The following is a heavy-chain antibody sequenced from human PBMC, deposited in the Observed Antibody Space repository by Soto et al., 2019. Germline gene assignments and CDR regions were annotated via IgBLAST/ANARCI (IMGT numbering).Heavy chain of an antibody. V-gene: IGHV1-18*01. J-gene: IGHJ4*02. CDR2: ISARNGDT. Sequence: ASVKVSCKASGYTFTNHGISWVRQAPGQGLERMAWISARNGDTRYAENFQDRVTMTTDTSTTTAYMELRSLRSEDTAVYYCARDEGQQGDRYYSVYWGQGTVVTV. D-gene: IGHD6-13*01. CDR3: ARDEGQQGDRYYSVY. CDR1: GYTFTNHG.